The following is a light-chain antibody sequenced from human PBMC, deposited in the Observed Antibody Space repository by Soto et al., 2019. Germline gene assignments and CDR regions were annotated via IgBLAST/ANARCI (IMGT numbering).Light chain of an antibody. V-gene: IGKV3-15*01. Sequence: IVRTHSPATLSVSPGERATLSVRASQGIGSTLAWYQQKPGQTPKLLIFDASTRATGVPARFSGGGSGTEFTLTINSLQSEDFAVYYCQRYNRWPLSFGGGTKVDIK. CDR1: QGIGST. CDR2: DAS. CDR3: QRYNRWPLS. J-gene: IGKJ4*01.